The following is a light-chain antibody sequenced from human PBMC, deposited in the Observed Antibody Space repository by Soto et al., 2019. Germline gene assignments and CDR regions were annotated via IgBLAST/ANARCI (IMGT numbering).Light chain of an antibody. CDR3: QHRYSWPLT. CDR2: DTS. CDR1: QSVSIY. J-gene: IGKJ4*01. Sequence: EIVLTQSPATLSLSPGERATLSCRASQSVSIYFAWFQQKPGQAPRLLIYDTSNRATGIPARFSGSGSGTDFTLIISSLEPEDFAVYYCQHRYSWPLTFGGGTKVELK. V-gene: IGKV3-11*01.